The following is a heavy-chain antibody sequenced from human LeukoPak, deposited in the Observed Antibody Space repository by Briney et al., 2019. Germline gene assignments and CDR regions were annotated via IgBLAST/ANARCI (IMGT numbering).Heavy chain of an antibody. CDR2: ITSSSTYI. Sequence: GGSLRLSCAASGFTFNNYNMNWVRQAPGKGLEWVSSITSSSTYIYYADSVKGRFTISRDNAKNSLYLQMNSLRAEDTAVYYCAELGITMIRGVWGKGTTVTISS. D-gene: IGHD3-22*01. CDR1: GFTFNNYN. J-gene: IGHJ6*04. V-gene: IGHV3-21*01. CDR3: AELGITMIRGV.